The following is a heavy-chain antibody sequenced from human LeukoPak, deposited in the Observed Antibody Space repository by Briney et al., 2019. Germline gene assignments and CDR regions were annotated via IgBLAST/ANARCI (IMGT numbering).Heavy chain of an antibody. D-gene: IGHD5-12*01. Sequence: ASVNVSCKASGYTFTSYYMHWVRQAPGQGLEWMGWINPNSGGTNYAQKFQGRVTMTRDTSISTAYMELSSLRSDDTAVYYRARAGSGYSGYERIWGQGTLVTVSS. CDR1: GYTFTSYY. V-gene: IGHV1-2*02. CDR2: INPNSGGT. CDR3: ARAGSGYSGYERI. J-gene: IGHJ4*02.